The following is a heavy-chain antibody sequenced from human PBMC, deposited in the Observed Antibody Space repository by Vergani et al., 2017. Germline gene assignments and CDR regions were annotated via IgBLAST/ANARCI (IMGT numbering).Heavy chain of an antibody. D-gene: IGHD6-6*01. J-gene: IGHJ4*02. CDR1: GFSFSGYW. V-gene: IGHV3-74*01. CDR3: AKDLVSSTSSLYFDY. Sequence: EVQLVESGGGLIHPGGSLRLSCEGSGFSFSGYWMHWVRQSPEKGLVWVSRIKSDGSITNYADSVKGRFTISRDNSKNTLFLQMNSLRAEDTAVYYCAKDLVSSTSSLYFDYWGQGTLVTVPS. CDR2: IKSDGSIT.